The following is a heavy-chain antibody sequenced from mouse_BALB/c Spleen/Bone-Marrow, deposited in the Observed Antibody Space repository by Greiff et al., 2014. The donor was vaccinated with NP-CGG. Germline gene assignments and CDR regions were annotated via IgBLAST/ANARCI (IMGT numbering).Heavy chain of an antibody. CDR3: ARHERGYPYAMDY. CDR2: IWSDGTT. V-gene: IGHV2-6-2*01. J-gene: IGHJ4*01. Sequence: QVQLKDSGPDLVAPSQSLSITCTVSGFSLTLYGVHWVRQSPGKGLEWLVVIWSDGTTTYNSALKSRLSISKDNSKSQVFLKLNSLQTDDTAMYYGARHERGYPYAMDYWGQGTSVTVSS. CDR1: GFSLTLYG. D-gene: IGHD2-2*01.